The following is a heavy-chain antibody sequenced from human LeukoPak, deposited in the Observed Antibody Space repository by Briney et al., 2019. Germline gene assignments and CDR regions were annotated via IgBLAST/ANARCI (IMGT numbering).Heavy chain of an antibody. J-gene: IGHJ4*02. CDR1: GGSITNYY. V-gene: IGHV4-59*01. CDR2: SYYNGNT. CDR3: ARERHGHPFDS. Sequence: SETLSLTCTVSGGSITNYYWSWIRQPPGKGLEWIGFSYYNGNTNYNPSLKSRLTISRDTSKNQFSLNLSSVTAADTAVYYCARERHGHPFDSWGQGTLVTVSS.